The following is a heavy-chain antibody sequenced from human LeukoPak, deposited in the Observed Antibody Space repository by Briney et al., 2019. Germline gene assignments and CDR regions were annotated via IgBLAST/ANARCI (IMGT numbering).Heavy chain of an antibody. CDR2: ISGDGGST. V-gene: IGHV3-43*02. CDR3: AKDAVGFANYFDY. Sequence: GGSLRLSCAASGFTFDDYATHWGRQAPGKGLEWVSLISGDGGSTYYADSLKGRFTISRDNSKNSLYLQMNSLRTEDTALYYCAKDAVGFANYFDYWGQGTLVTVSS. CDR1: GFTFDDYA. J-gene: IGHJ4*02. D-gene: IGHD6-19*01.